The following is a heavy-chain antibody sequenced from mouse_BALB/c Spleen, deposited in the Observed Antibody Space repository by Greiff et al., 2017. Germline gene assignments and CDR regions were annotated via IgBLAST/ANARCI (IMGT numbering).Heavy chain of an antibody. J-gene: IGHJ1*01. CDR1: GFTFSSYA. CDR3: ARTFDGYNRYFGV. V-gene: IGHV5-9-4*01. D-gene: IGHD2-3*01. Sequence: EVQGVESGGGLVQPGGSLKLSCAASGFTFSSYAMSWVRQSPEKRLEWVAEISSGGSYTYYPDTVTGRFTISRDNAKNTLYLEMSSLRSEDTAMYYCARTFDGYNRYFGVWGAGTTVTVSS. CDR2: ISSGGSYT.